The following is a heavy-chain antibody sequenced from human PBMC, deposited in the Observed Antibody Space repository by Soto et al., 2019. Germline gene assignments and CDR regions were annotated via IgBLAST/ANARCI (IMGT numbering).Heavy chain of an antibody. CDR2: MNPNSGNT. Sequence: ASVKVSCKASGYTFTSYDINWVRQATGQGLERMGWMNPNSGNTGYAQKFQGRVTMTRNTSISTAYMELSSLRSEDTAVYYCASGDLVSGYSSSCLFFYYYMDVWGNATTVTVS. CDR3: ASGDLVSGYSSSCLFFYYYMDV. CDR1: GYTFTSYD. D-gene: IGHD6-13*01. V-gene: IGHV1-8*01. J-gene: IGHJ6*03.